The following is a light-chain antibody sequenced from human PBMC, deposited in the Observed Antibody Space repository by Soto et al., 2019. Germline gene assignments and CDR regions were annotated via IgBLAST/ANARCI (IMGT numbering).Light chain of an antibody. J-gene: IGLJ1*01. CDR2: DVN. CDR1: RSDIGASNY. Sequence: QSALTQPASASGSPGQSITISCTGTRSDIGASNYVSWSQQHPGQAPKLMISDVNNRPSGISDRFSGSRSGNTASLTISGLQAEDEADDYCYSWNSNSDTHYVFGTGTKLTVL. CDR3: YSWNSNSDTHYV. V-gene: IGLV2-14*03.